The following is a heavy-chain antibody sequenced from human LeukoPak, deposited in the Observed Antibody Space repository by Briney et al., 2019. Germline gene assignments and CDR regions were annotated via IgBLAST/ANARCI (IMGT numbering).Heavy chain of an antibody. V-gene: IGHV3-23*01. D-gene: IGHD3-22*01. CDR2: ISGSGTST. CDR3: AKPAGWYYDSSGYFNY. Sequence: SGGSLRLSCAASGFTFSSYAMSWVRQAPGKGLEWVSGISGSGTSTYYADSVKGRFTISRDNSKNTLYLQMNSLRAEDTAVYYCAKPAGWYYDSSGYFNYWGQGILVTVSS. J-gene: IGHJ4*02. CDR1: GFTFSSYA.